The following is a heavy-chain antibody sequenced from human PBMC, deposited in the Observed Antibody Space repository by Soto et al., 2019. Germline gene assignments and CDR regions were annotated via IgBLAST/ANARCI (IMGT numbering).Heavy chain of an antibody. V-gene: IGHV1-18*01. Sequence: QVQLVQSGAEVKKPGASVKVSCKASGYTFTSYAISWVRQAPGQGLEWMGWISAYNGNTNYAQKLQGRVTMTTDTSTSTAYMELRRLRSDDTVVDYCARERGEASKGAFDIWGQGTMVTVSS. CDR2: ISAYNGNT. CDR1: GYTFTSYA. D-gene: IGHD3-10*01. J-gene: IGHJ3*02. CDR3: ARERGEASKGAFDI.